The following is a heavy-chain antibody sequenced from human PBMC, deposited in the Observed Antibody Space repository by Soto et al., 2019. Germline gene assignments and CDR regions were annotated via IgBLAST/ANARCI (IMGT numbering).Heavy chain of an antibody. CDR3: DGIRVVRSVSAFLLNRSPDL. J-gene: IGHJ2*01. V-gene: IGHV4-59*01. Sequence: RIMQHPGKGLEWIGYIYYSGSTNYNPSLKSRVTISVDTSKNQFSLKLSSVTAADLVFHSGDGIRVVRSVSAFLLNRSPDL. D-gene: IGHD3-10*02. CDR2: IYYSGST.